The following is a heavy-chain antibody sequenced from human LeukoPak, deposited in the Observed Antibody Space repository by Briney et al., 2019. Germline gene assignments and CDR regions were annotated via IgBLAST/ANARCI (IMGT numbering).Heavy chain of an antibody. CDR1: GFTFSNAW. Sequence: GGSLRLSCAASGFTFSNAWMSWVRQAPGKGLEWVGRIKSKTDGGTTDYAAAVKGRFTISRDDLKNTLYVQMNSLKTEDTAVYYCTTPGWYYYDSSGYSLGYWGQGTLVTVSS. J-gene: IGHJ4*02. CDR2: IKSKTDGGTT. CDR3: TTPGWYYYDSSGYSLGY. V-gene: IGHV3-15*01. D-gene: IGHD3-22*01.